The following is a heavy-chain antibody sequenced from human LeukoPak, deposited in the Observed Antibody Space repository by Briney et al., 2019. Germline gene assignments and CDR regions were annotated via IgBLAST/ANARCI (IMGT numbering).Heavy chain of an antibody. J-gene: IGHJ6*02. V-gene: IGHV3-21*01. CDR3: ARSGWSYYFGLDV. CDR2: IGTSSGNT. Sequence: PGGSLRLSCAASGFSFSHYSMNWVRHAPEKGLEWVPSIGTSSGNTNYGDSVKGRFTISRDNMKNSVHLQMNSLRAEDTAVYYCARSGWSYYFGLDVWGHGTTVTVSS. CDR1: GFSFSHYS. D-gene: IGHD6-19*01.